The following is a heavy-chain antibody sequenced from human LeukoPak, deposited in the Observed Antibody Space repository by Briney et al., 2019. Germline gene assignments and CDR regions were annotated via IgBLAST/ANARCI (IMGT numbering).Heavy chain of an antibody. CDR1: GFTFSNAW. V-gene: IGHV3-15*01. CDR2: IKSKTDGCTT. J-gene: IGHJ4*02. Sequence: NSGGSLRLSCAASGFTFSNAWMSWVRQAPGKGLEWVGRIKSKTDGCTTDYAAPVKVTFTISRDDSKNTLYLEMNSLKTEDTAVYYCVGTADWGQGTLVTVSS. CDR3: VGTAD. D-gene: IGHD1-14*01.